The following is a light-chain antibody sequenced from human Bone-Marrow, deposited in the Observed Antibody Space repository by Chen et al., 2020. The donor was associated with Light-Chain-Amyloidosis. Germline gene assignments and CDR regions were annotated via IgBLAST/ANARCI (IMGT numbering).Light chain of an antibody. CDR2: DDS. CDR3: QVWDRSSDRPV. CDR1: NIGSTS. J-gene: IGLJ3*02. V-gene: IGLV3-21*02. Sequence: SYVLTQPSSVSVAPGQTATIACGGNNIGSTSVHWYQQTPGQAPLLVVYDDSDRPSGIPERWSGSNSGNTATVTISRVEAGDEADYYCQVWDRSSDRPVFGGGTKLTVL.